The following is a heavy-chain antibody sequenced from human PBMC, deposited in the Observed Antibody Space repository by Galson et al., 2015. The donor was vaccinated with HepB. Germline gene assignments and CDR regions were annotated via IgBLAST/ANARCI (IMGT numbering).Heavy chain of an antibody. D-gene: IGHD5-12*01. CDR2: IYYSGST. CDR1: GGSISSGGYY. V-gene: IGHV4-31*03. Sequence: TLSLTCTVSGGSISSGGYYWSWIRQHPGKGLEWIGYIYYSGSTYYNPSLKSRVTISVDTSKNQFSLKLSPVTAADTAVYYCARGGYERGYSGYYFDYWGQGTLVTVSS. CDR3: ARGGYERGYSGYYFDY. J-gene: IGHJ4*02.